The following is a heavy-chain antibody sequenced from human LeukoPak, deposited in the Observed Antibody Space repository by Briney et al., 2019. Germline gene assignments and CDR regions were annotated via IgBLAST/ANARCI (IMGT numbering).Heavy chain of an antibody. J-gene: IGHJ5*02. CDR2: IYYSGST. D-gene: IGHD2-21*02. Sequence: PSETLSLTCTVSGGSISSYYWSWIRQPPGKGLEWIGYIYYSGSTNYNPSLKSRVTISVDTSKNQFSLKLSSVTAADTAVYYCARNTTEVVTAKWFDPWGQGTLVTVSS. CDR1: GGSISSYY. V-gene: IGHV4-59*08. CDR3: ARNTTEVVTAKWFDP.